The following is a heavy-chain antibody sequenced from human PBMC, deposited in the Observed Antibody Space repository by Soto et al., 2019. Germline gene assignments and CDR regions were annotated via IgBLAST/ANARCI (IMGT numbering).Heavy chain of an antibody. Sequence: EVQLLESGGGLEQPGGSVRISCAVSVFTFRSCGMSWVRQAPGKGREWVSGVSAGGDITYYTGSVKGRFTISRDNSKNTLYLQMNSLRAEDTAVYYCAKGDAMDVWGQGTTVTVSS. CDR1: VFTFRSCG. J-gene: IGHJ6*02. CDR3: AKGDAMDV. CDR2: VSAGGDIT. V-gene: IGHV3-23*01.